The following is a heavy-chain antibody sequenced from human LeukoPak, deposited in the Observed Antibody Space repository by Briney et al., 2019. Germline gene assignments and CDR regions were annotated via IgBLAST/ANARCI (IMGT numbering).Heavy chain of an antibody. D-gene: IGHD6-13*01. Sequence: SETLSLTCAVYGGSFSGYYWSWIRQPPGKGLEWIGEINHSGSTNYNPSLKSRVTISVDKSKNQFSLKLSSVTAADTAVYYCARVPGQQLVKFNWFDPWGQGTLVTVSS. CDR2: INHSGST. V-gene: IGHV4-34*01. CDR1: GGSFSGYY. J-gene: IGHJ5*02. CDR3: ARVPGQQLVKFNWFDP.